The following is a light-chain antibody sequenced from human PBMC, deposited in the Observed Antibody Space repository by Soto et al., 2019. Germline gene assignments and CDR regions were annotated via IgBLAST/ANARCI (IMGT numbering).Light chain of an antibody. CDR3: QQYGSSPLT. V-gene: IGKV3-20*01. CDR2: GAS. J-gene: IGKJ4*01. Sequence: EIVLTQSPGTLSLSPGERATLSYRASQTVSSSYLAWYRQKPGQAPRLLIYGASSRATGIPDRFSGSGSGTDFTLTISRLDPEDFAVYYCQQYGSSPLTFGGGTKVEIK. CDR1: QTVSSSY.